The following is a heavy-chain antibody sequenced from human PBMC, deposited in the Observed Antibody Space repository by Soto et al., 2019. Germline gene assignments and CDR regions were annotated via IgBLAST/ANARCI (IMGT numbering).Heavy chain of an antibody. CDR2: ISYDGSNK. V-gene: IGHV3-30*18. J-gene: IGHJ2*01. Sequence: QVQLVESGGGVVQPGRSLRLSCAASGFTFSSYGMHWVRQAPGKGLEWVAVISYDGSNKYYADSVKGRFTISRDNSKNTLYLQMNSLRAEDTAVYYCAKDPCGGDCYYWYFELWGRGTLVTVSS. CDR1: GFTFSSYG. CDR3: AKDPCGGDCYYWYFEL. D-gene: IGHD2-21*02.